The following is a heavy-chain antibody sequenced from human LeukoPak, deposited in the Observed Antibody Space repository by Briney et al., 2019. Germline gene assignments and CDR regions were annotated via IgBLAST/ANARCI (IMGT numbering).Heavy chain of an antibody. CDR3: ARDGYSSGWYLYYFDY. V-gene: IGHV3-21*01. CDR1: GFTFSSYS. J-gene: IGHJ4*02. CDR2: ISSISTHI. D-gene: IGHD6-19*01. Sequence: PGESLRPSCAPSGFTFSSYSMNWVRQPPGKGLEWVSSISSISTHIYYADSVKGRSTTSRDNAKHPLYLQMTSLRAADPAVYYCARDGYSSGWYLYYFDYWGQGTLVTVSS.